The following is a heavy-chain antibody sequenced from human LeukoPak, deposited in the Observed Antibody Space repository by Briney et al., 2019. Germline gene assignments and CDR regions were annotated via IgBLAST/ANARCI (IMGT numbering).Heavy chain of an antibody. V-gene: IGHV3-53*01. CDR1: GFTVSSNY. CDR2: IYSGGRT. D-gene: IGHD6-6*01. CDR3: ARDGAGRAARPFDY. J-gene: IGHJ4*02. Sequence: GGSLRLSCAASGFTVSSNYMSWVRQAPGKGLEWVSGIYSGGRTDYADSVKGRFTISRDNSKNTLYLQMNSLRAEDTAVYYCARDGAGRAARPFDYWGQGTLVTVSS.